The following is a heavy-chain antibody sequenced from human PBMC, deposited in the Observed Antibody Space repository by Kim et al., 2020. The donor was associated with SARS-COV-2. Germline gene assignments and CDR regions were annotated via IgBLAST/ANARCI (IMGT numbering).Heavy chain of an antibody. Sequence: KFQGRVTITADESTSTAYMELSSLRSEDTAVYYCASLLYSYGYTYYFDYWGQGTLVTVSS. J-gene: IGHJ4*02. CDR3: ASLLYSYGYTYYFDY. D-gene: IGHD5-18*01. V-gene: IGHV1-69*01.